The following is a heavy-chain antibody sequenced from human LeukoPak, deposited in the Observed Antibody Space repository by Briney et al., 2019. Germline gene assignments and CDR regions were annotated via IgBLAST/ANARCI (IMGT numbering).Heavy chain of an antibody. V-gene: IGHV4-59*07. CDR1: GGPIDSYY. Sequence: SDTLSLPCTASGGPIDSYYWSWIRQPPGKGREGVGYIYYTESTEYHPSLKSRVTISLDTSKNQFSLKLTSVTAADTAVYYCARVYQSAEYYFDYWGQRNLVSVSS. CDR2: IYYTEST. D-gene: IGHD2-2*01. CDR3: ARVYQSAEYYFDY. J-gene: IGHJ4*02.